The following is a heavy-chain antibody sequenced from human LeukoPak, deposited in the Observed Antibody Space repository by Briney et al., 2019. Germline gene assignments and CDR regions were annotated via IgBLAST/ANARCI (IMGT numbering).Heavy chain of an antibody. V-gene: IGHV3-43D*03. D-gene: IGHD1-1*01. Sequence: SGGSLRLSCAASGFTFADYAMHWVRHAPGKGLEWVSLITWNGAYAFYADSVKGRFSISRDNSRNSMYLQMNSLRGEDSALYYCAKDLDYNCMDVWGKGTTVTVSS. CDR1: GFTFADYA. CDR2: ITWNGAYA. J-gene: IGHJ6*03. CDR3: AKDLDYNCMDV.